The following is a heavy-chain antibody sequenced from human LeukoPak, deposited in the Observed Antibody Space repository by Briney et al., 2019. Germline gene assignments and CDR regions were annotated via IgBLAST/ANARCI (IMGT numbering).Heavy chain of an antibody. D-gene: IGHD1-26*01. CDR1: GGTFSSYA. CDR2: IIPIFGTA. J-gene: IGHJ3*02. V-gene: IGHV1-69*06. CDR3: ARQYWSYFIRDAFDI. Sequence: GASVKVSCKASGGTFSSYAISWVRQAPGQGLEWMGGIIPIFGTANYAQKFQGRVTITADKSTSTAHMELSSLRSEDTAVYYCARQYWSYFIRDAFDIWGHGTIVTVSS.